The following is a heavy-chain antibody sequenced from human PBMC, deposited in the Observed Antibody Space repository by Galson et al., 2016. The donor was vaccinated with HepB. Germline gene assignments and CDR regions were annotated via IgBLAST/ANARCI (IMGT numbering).Heavy chain of an antibody. Sequence: SETLSLTCTVSGGSISSRSYYWGWIRQPPGKGLEWIGYIYYSGSTDYNPSLKSRITISVDTSKNQFSLRLSSVTAADTAVYYCARGSPYGLEEGHHAFEFWGQGTIVTVSS. CDR1: GGSISSRSYY. V-gene: IGHV4-61*05. CDR2: IYYSGST. CDR3: ARGSPYGLEEGHHAFEF. D-gene: IGHD3-16*01. J-gene: IGHJ3*01.